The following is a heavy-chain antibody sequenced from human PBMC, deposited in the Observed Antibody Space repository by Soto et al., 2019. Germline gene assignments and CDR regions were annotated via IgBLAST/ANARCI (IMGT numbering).Heavy chain of an antibody. V-gene: IGHV3-74*01. CDR3: ARVRDFWSGYYGNWFDP. D-gene: IGHD3-3*01. CDR1: GFTFSRYW. Sequence: GSLRLSCAASGFTFSRYWMHWVRQVPGKGLVWVSRIKSDGSNTSYADSVKGRFTISRDNAKNTLYLQMNNLRADDTAVYYCARVRDFWSGYYGNWFDPWGQGTLVNVSS. J-gene: IGHJ5*02. CDR2: IKSDGSNT.